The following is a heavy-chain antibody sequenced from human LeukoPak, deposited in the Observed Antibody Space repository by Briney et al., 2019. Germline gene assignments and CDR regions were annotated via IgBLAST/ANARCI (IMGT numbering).Heavy chain of an antibody. Sequence: GGSLRLSSAASGFTFSSYAMSWVRQAPGKGLEWVSAISGSGGSTYYADSVKGRFTISRDNSKNTLYLQMNSLRAEDTAVYYCAMTPRYSSSWYLFDYWGQGTLVTVSS. CDR3: AMTPRYSSSWYLFDY. D-gene: IGHD6-13*01. J-gene: IGHJ4*02. CDR2: ISGSGGST. V-gene: IGHV3-23*01. CDR1: GFTFSSYA.